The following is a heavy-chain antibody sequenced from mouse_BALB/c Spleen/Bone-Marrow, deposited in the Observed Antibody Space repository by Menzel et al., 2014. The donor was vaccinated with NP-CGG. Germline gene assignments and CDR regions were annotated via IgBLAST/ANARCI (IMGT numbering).Heavy chain of an antibody. D-gene: IGHD2-1*01. CDR2: IHPSDSET. J-gene: IGHJ3*01. CDR3: AREKVYYGISWFAY. CDR1: GYSFTTYW. Sequence: QVQLQQSGTEVVRPGASVKLSCKASGYSFTTYWMNWVKQRPGQGLEWIGMIHPSDSETRLNQKFKDKATLTADKSSSTAYMQLNSPTSEDSAVYYCAREKVYYGISWFAYWGQGTLVTVSA. V-gene: IGHV1-61*01.